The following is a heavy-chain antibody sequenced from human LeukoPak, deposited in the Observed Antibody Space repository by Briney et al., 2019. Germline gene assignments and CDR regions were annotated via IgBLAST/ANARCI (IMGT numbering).Heavy chain of an antibody. CDR3: ARDREWELPAD. CDR1: GFTFSDYY. D-gene: IGHD1-26*01. CDR2: ISSSGSTI. V-gene: IGHV3-11*01. Sequence: GGSLRLSCAASGFTFSDYYVSWIRQAPGKGLEWVSYISSSGSTIYYADSVKGRFTISRDNAKNLLYLQMNSLRAEDTAVYYCARDREWELPADWGQGTLVTVSS. J-gene: IGHJ4*02.